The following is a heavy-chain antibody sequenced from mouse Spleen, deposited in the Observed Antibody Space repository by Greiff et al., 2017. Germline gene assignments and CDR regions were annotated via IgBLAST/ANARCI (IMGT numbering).Heavy chain of an antibody. D-gene: IGHD2-10*02. V-gene: IGHV1-5*01. J-gene: IGHJ1*01. CDR3: TRWWYGNYVWYFDV. CDR1: GYTFTSYW. CDR2: IYPGNSDT. Sequence: EVHLVESGTVLARPGASVKMSCKASGYTFTSYWMHWVKQRPGQGLEWIGAIYPGNSDTSYNQKFKGKAKLTAVTSTSTAYMELSSLTNEDSAVYYCTRWWYGNYVWYFDVWGAGTTVTVSS.